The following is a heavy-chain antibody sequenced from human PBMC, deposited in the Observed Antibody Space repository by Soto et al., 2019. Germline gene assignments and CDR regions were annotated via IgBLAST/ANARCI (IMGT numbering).Heavy chain of an antibody. Sequence: QLQLVQSGTEVKKPGATVRVSCKASGYTFISYGISWVRQAPGQGLEWMGWISTYNVNTNYAQKFHGRATMATDTSTSTAHMALRSLRPDDTAVYYCAGAGYSTSWLGLLGTGAHGVEIDFWGQGTQVTFSS. J-gene: IGHJ4*02. CDR1: GYTFISYG. CDR2: ISTYNVNT. V-gene: IGHV1-18*01. D-gene: IGHD6-13*01. CDR3: AGAGYSTSWLGLLGTGAHGVEIDF.